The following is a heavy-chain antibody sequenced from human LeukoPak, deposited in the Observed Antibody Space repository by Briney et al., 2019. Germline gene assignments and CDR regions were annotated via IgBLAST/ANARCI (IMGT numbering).Heavy chain of an antibody. V-gene: IGHV4-34*01. D-gene: IGHD2-15*01. CDR2: INHSGST. J-gene: IGHJ6*03. CDR1: GGSFSGYY. CDR3: ARGYCSGGSCYYYYYYYMDV. Sequence: SETLSLTCAVYGGSFSGYYWSWIRQPPGKGLEWNGKINHSGSTNYNPSLKSRVTISVDTSKNQFSLKLSSVTAADTAVYYCARGYCSGGSCYYYYYYYMDVWGKGTTVTVSS.